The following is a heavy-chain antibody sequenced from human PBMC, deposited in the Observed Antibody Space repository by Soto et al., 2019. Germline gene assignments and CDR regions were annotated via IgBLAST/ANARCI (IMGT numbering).Heavy chain of an antibody. CDR3: AREISTTGGYYGMDV. Sequence: GGSLRLSCAASGFTFSDYYMSWIRQAPGKGLEWVSYISSSSSYTNYADSVKGRFTISRDNAKNSLYLQMNSLRAEDTAVYYCAREISTTGGYYGMDVWGQGTTVTVS. CDR1: GFTFSDYY. V-gene: IGHV3-11*05. D-gene: IGHD4-17*01. CDR2: ISSSSSYT. J-gene: IGHJ6*02.